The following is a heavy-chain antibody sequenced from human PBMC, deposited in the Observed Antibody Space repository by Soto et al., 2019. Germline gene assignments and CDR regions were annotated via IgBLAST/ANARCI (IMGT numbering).Heavy chain of an antibody. CDR2: INPDNGNT. V-gene: IGHV1-3*01. D-gene: IGHD2-15*01. CDR1: GYTFTRYT. Sequence: AASVKVSCKASGYTFTRYTMNWVRQAPGQRLEWMGWINPDNGNTKSSQKFQDRVIITRDTSASTAYVDLSSLRSEDTAVYYCARGIAIGQLDPWGQGTLVTFSS. J-gene: IGHJ5*02. CDR3: ARGIAIGQLDP.